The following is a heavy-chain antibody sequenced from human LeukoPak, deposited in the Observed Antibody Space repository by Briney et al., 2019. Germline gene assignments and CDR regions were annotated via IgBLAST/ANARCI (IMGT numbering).Heavy chain of an antibody. CDR1: GYTLTGYY. J-gene: IGHJ4*02. CDR2: ITPNSDET. D-gene: IGHD5-12*01. V-gene: IGHV1-2*02. CDR3: AKNPYEYYFDY. Sequence: ASVKVSRKASGYTLTGYYMHWLRQAPGQGLEWLGWITPNSDETNYAQKFQGRVTMTRDTSISTAYMELSRLTSDDTAVYYCAKNPYEYYFDYWGQETLVTVS.